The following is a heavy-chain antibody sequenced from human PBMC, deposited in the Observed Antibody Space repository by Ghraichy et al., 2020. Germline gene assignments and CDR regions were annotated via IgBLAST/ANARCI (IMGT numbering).Heavy chain of an antibody. CDR2: INQSGST. Sequence: SETLSLTCVVYGGSFSGYYWNWIRQPPGKGLEWIGEINQSGSTNYNPSLKSRVTISVDTSKNHFSLKLNSVTAADTAVYYCARERRRSAFDIWGQGTMVTVSS. CDR3: ARERRRSAFDI. V-gene: IGHV4-34*01. J-gene: IGHJ3*02. CDR1: GGSFSGYY.